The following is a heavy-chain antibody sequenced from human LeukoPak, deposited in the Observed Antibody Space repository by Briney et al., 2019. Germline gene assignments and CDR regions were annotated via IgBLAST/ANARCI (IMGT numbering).Heavy chain of an antibody. D-gene: IGHD3-10*01. CDR2: IRYDGSNK. Sequence: GGSLRLSCAASGFTFSSYGMHWVRQAPGKGLEWVAFIRYDGSNKYYADSVKGRFTISRDNSKNTLYLQMNSLRAEDTAVYYCAKDDQLWFGESYYFDYWGQGTLVTVSS. CDR3: AKDDQLWFGESYYFDY. CDR1: GFTFSSYG. V-gene: IGHV3-30*02. J-gene: IGHJ4*02.